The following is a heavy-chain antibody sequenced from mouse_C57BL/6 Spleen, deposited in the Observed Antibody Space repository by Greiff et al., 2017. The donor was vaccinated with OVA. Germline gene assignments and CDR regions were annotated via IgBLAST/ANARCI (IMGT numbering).Heavy chain of an antibody. J-gene: IGHJ4*01. CDR2: ISSGGSYT. Sequence: EVQRVESGGDLVKPGGSLKLSCAASGFTFSSYGMSWVRQTPDKRLEWVATISSGGSYTYYPDSVKGRFTISRDNAKNTLYLQMSSLKSEDTAMYYCARDYGNYAMDYWGQGTSVTVSS. D-gene: IGHD2-1*01. CDR1: GFTFSSYG. CDR3: ARDYGNYAMDY. V-gene: IGHV5-6*01.